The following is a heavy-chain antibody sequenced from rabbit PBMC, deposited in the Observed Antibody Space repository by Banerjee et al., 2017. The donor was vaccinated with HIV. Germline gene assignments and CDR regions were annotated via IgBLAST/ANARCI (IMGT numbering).Heavy chain of an antibody. CDR3: ARDAAGGFGYTVQLNL. V-gene: IGHV1S40*01. Sequence: QSLEESGGGLVKPGASLTLTCKASGFSFNSGYDMCWVRQAPGKGLEWVACAYAGSSGSTYSATWAKGRFTISKSSSTTVTLQMTGLTAADTATYFCARDAAGGFGYTVQLNLWGPGTLVTVS. D-gene: IGHD6-1*01. J-gene: IGHJ4*01. CDR1: GFSFNSGYD. CDR2: AYAGSSGST.